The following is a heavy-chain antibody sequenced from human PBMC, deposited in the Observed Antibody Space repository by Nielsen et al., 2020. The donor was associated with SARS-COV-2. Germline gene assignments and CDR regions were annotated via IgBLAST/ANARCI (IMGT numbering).Heavy chain of an antibody. CDR2: IWYDGSNK. J-gene: IGHJ6*01. Sequence: GESLKISCAASGFTFSSYAMHWVRQAPGKGLEWVAVIWYDGSNKYYADSVKGRFTISRDNSKNTLYLQMNSLRAEDTAVYYCARDLQGLQSAGYGMDVWGQGTTVTVSS. CDR3: ARDLQGLQSAGYGMDV. CDR1: GFTFSSYA. D-gene: IGHD3-16*01. V-gene: IGHV3-33*08.